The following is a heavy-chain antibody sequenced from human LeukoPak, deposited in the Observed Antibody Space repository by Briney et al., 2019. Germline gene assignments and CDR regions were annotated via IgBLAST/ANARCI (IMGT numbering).Heavy chain of an antibody. CDR1: GFAFSSYW. V-gene: IGHV3-7*01. D-gene: IGHD2-21*02. CDR3: ARVVTAWSMDV. J-gene: IGHJ6*03. Sequence: GGSLRLSCAASGFAFSSYWMSWFRQASGKGLEWVANIKQDGSEKFYADSVKGRFTVSRDNAENSLFLQMNSLRAEDTALYYCARVVTAWSMDVWGKGTTVTVSS. CDR2: IKQDGSEK.